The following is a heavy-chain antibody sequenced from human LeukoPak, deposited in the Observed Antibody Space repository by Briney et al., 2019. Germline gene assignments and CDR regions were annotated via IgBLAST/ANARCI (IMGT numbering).Heavy chain of an antibody. CDR2: IWCDGTNK. Sequence: GGSLRLSCEAAGFTFSDSAMSWVRQASGRGLEWVALIWCDGTNKYYGDSVKGRFTISRDNSKNTLYLQMNSLRAEDTAIYYCARGRFGELSVATFDIWGQGTMVTVSS. V-gene: IGHV3-33*08. CDR1: GFTFSDSA. CDR3: ARGRFGELSVATFDI. D-gene: IGHD3-10*01. J-gene: IGHJ3*02.